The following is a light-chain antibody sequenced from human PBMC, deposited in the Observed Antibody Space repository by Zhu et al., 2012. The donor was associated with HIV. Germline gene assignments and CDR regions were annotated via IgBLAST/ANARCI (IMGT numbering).Light chain of an antibody. V-gene: IGKV3-20*01. J-gene: IGKJ4*01. Sequence: EIVLTQSPGTLSLSPGERVTLYCRASQSVSSSQLVWYQQKPGQAPRLLIYGAFSRATGIPDRFSGSGSGTDFTLTISRLEPEDFAVYYCQHYTNSVVTFGGGTKVEDQT. CDR1: QSVSSSQ. CDR3: QHYTNSVVT. CDR2: GAF.